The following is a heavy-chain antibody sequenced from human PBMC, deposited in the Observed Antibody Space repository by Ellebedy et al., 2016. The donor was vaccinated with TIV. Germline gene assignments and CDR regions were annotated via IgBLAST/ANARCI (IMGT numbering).Heavy chain of an antibody. V-gene: IGHV3-48*04. CDR2: ISSSSSTI. CDR1: GFTFSSYS. J-gene: IGHJ6*03. D-gene: IGHD5-18*01. Sequence: GGSLRLXXAASGFTFSSYSMNWVRQAPGKGLEWVSYISSSSSTIYYADSVKGRFTISRDNAKNSLYLQMNSLRAEDTAVYYCARGGYSYGQSLDYYYYYYMDVWGKGTTVTVSS. CDR3: ARGGYSYGQSLDYYYYYYMDV.